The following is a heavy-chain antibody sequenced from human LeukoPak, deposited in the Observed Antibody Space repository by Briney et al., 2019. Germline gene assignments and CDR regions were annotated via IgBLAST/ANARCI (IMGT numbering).Heavy chain of an antibody. J-gene: IGHJ4*02. CDR2: IYSSGST. D-gene: IGHD3-10*01. Sequence: SETLSLTCTVSGGSISSGSYYWSWIRQPAGKGLEWIGRIYSSGSTNYNPSLKSRVTISLDTFKNQFSLKLSSVTAADTAVYYCARQEWAYYGSGRQIRYFDYWGQGTLVTVSS. V-gene: IGHV4-61*02. CDR3: ARQEWAYYGSGRQIRYFDY. CDR1: GGSISSGSYY.